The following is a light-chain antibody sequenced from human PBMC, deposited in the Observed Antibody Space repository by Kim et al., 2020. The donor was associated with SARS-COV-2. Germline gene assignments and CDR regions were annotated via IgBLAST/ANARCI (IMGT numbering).Light chain of an antibody. V-gene: IGKV1-12*01. CDR1: QGIGRW. Sequence: AAVGDTVTLTCRERQGIGRWLGWDQQRTGNAPKLLSSGSSDLETGVPSRFSGSGAGTDFTLTIISLQPEDFATYYGQQGTTFPWTFGSGTKVDIK. CDR3: QQGTTFPWT. J-gene: IGKJ1*01. CDR2: GSS.